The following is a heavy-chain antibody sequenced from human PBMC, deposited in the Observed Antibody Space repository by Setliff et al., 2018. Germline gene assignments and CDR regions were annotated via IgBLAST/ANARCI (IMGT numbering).Heavy chain of an antibody. CDR3: AREGVDTRSSTDYRYYMDL. CDR1: GGTFSSYG. CDR2: TIPNFGTT. Sequence: GASVKVSCKASGGTFSSYGISWVRQAPGQGLEWLGGTIPNFGTTNYAQEFQGRVTITTDESTSTAYMELSSLRFEDTAVYYCAREGVDTRSSTDYRYYMDLWGKGTTVTVSS. V-gene: IGHV1-69*05. J-gene: IGHJ6*03. D-gene: IGHD5-18*01.